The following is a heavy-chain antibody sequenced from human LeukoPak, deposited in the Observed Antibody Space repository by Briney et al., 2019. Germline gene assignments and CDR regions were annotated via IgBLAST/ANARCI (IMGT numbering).Heavy chain of an antibody. V-gene: IGHV3-21*01. J-gene: IGHJ4*02. CDR3: AVGTTGI. CDR1: GFTFSSYS. D-gene: IGHD1-1*01. Sequence: PGGSLRLSCAASGFTFSSYSMNWVRQAPGKGLEWVSSISSSSSYIYYADSVKGRLAISRDNAKNSLYLQMNSLRAEDTAVYYCAVGTTGIWGQGTLVTVSS. CDR2: ISSSSSYI.